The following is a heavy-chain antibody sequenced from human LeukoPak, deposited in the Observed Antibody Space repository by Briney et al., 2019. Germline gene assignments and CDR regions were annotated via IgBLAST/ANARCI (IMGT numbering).Heavy chain of an antibody. V-gene: IGHV4-59*02. D-gene: IGHD3-10*01. Sequence: PSETLSFTCIVSGDSVSGYYWNWIRQPPGEGLEWIGYTHHSGNTLYNPSLKSRVTTSVDTSKNQFSLSLSSVTAADTAVYYCARWEVRLNAFEMWGQGTMVTVSS. J-gene: IGHJ3*02. CDR1: GDSVSGYY. CDR3: ARWEVRLNAFEM. CDR2: THHSGNT.